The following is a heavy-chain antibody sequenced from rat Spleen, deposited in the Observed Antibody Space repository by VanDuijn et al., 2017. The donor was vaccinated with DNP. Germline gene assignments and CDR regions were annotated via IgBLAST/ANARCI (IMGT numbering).Heavy chain of an antibody. CDR1: GYTFTPYY. CDR2: IYTGSGGT. D-gene: IGHD4-3*01. Sequence: QVQLQQSGAELAKPGSSVKISCKASGYTFTPYYIGWIKQTTGQGLEYLGYIYTGSGGTNYNEKFKGKATLTVDKSSSTAFMQLSSLTPDDSAVYYCARSWVGVRGIWFAYWDHGTLVTVSS. J-gene: IGHJ3*01. V-gene: IGHV1-43*01. CDR3: ARSWVGVRGIWFAY.